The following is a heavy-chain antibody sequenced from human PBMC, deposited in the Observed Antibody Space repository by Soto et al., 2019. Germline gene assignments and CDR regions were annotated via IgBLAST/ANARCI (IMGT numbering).Heavy chain of an antibody. D-gene: IGHD3-16*01. CDR1: GGSMSSYY. CDR2: IYFSGST. Sequence: SXTLSLTCTVSGGSMSSYYWSWIRQPPGKGLECIGYIYFSGSTNYNPSLKSRVTISVDTSKNQFSLKLSSVTAADTAVYYCAKVTRYLGGFDFWGQGTLVTVSS. V-gene: IGHV4-59*08. J-gene: IGHJ4*02. CDR3: AKVTRYLGGFDF.